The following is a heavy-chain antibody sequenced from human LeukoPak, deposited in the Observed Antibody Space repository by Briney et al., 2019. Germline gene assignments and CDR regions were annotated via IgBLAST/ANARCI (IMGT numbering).Heavy chain of an antibody. CDR3: ARDNTYMFDY. CDR2: INTDGRTT. D-gene: IGHD2-2*02. Sequence: GGSLRLSCAASGFSFSSYWMNWVRQAPGKGLVWVAYINTDGRTTTYADSVKGRFTVARDNAKNTLYLEMNRLRAEDTAVYYCARDNTYMFDYWGQGTQVTVSS. CDR1: GFSFSSYW. J-gene: IGHJ4*02. V-gene: IGHV3-74*01.